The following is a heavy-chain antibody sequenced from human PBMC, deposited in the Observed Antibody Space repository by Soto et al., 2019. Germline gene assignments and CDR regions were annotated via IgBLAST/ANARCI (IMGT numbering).Heavy chain of an antibody. CDR3: AKVVVAATRHTDFDS. J-gene: IGHJ4*02. Sequence: QLHLQESGPGLVKPSETLSLTCTVSGGSINSNNYYWAWIRQPPGKGLAWIASIYSDGSTSYNSFLKSRVSISVDTSKNHFSHKLSSAPAADTAVYYCAKVVVAATRHTDFDSWGQGTLVNVSS. V-gene: IGHV4-39*02. CDR2: IYSDGST. CDR1: GGSINSNNYY. D-gene: IGHD2-15*01.